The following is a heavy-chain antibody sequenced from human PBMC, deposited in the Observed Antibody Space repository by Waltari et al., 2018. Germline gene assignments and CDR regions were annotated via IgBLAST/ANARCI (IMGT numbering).Heavy chain of an antibody. J-gene: IGHJ5*02. V-gene: IGHV4-39*01. Sequence: QLQLQESGPGLVKPSETLSLTCTVSGGSISSSGSDWGWIRQHPGKGLEWIGSISYSGITYYNTSLMSRVTISVDTSKNQFSLKLTSVIAAETAVFYCARFSKSANWIDPWGQGTLVTVSS. D-gene: IGHD3-3*02. CDR1: GGSISSSGSD. CDR2: ISYSGIT. CDR3: ARFSKSANWIDP.